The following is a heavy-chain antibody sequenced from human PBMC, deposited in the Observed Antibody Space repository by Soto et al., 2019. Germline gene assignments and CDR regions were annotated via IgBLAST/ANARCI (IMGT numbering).Heavy chain of an antibody. CDR2: ISSSGSTI. Sequence: GGSLRLSCAASGFTFSDYYMSWIRQAPGKGLEWVSYISSSGSTIYYADSVKGRFTISRDNAKNSLYLQMNSLRAEDTAVYYCARLRWDIVVVPAEVFDPWGQGTLVTVSS. V-gene: IGHV3-11*01. CDR1: GFTFSDYY. D-gene: IGHD2-2*01. CDR3: ARLRWDIVVVPAEVFDP. J-gene: IGHJ5*02.